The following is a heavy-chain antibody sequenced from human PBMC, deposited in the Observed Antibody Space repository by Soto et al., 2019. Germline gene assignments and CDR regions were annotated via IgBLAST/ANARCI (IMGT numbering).Heavy chain of an antibody. J-gene: IGHJ4*02. CDR3: AKDWRQAARPAGGHY. V-gene: IGHV3-23*01. Sequence: GSLRLSCAASGFTFSSYARSGVRQAPGKGREWVSDISGSGGSTYYADSVKGRSTISRDNSKNTLYLQMNSLRAEDTAVYYWAKDWRQAARPAGGHYWGQGTLVTVSS. D-gene: IGHD6-6*01. CDR2: ISGSGGST. CDR1: GFTFSSYA.